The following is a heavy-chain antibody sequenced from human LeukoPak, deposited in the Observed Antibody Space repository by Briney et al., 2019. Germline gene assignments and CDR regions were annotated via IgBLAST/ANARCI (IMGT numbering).Heavy chain of an antibody. CDR3: ASWYYYDSSGYYFTTPHHS. D-gene: IGHD3-22*01. Sequence: ASVKVSCKASGGTFSSYAISWVRQAPGQGLEWMGGIIPIFGTANYAQKFQGRVTITADESTSTAYMELSSLRSEDTAVYYCASWYYYDSSGYYFTTPHHSWGQGTMVIVSS. V-gene: IGHV1-69*13. CDR1: GGTFSSYA. CDR2: IIPIFGTA. J-gene: IGHJ4*02.